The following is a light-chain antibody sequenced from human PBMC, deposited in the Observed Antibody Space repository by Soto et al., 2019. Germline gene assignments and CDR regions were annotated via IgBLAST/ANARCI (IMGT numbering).Light chain of an antibody. CDR2: GAS. J-gene: IGKJ1*01. V-gene: IGKV3-15*01. CDR1: ESVGTN. Sequence: EIVMTQYPASMSMSPGERATQLCSANESVGTNLAWYQQKPGQAPRLLIYGASTRATGIPARFSGSGSGTEFTLAISSLESEDFAVYFCQQYHNWPRTFGQGTKVEIK. CDR3: QQYHNWPRT.